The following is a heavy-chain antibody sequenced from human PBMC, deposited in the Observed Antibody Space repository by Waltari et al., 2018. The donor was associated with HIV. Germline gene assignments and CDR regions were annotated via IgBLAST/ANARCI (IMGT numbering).Heavy chain of an antibody. J-gene: IGHJ3*02. V-gene: IGHV4-4*07. CDR2: IYSSGST. CDR3: ARTSCTSTSCPKSDTFDI. Sequence: QVQLQESGPGLVKSSETLSFTCTVSGGSIISYYWIWLRQPPGRGLGWIGRIYSSGSTSYNPSLKSRVTMSVDTSKNQISLNLTSVTAADTAVYSCARTSCTSTSCPKSDTFDIWGRGTMVTVSS. CDR1: GGSIISYY. D-gene: IGHD2-2*01.